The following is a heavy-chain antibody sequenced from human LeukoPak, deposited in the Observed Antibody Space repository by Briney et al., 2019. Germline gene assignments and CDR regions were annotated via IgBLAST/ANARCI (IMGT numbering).Heavy chain of an antibody. CDR3: AKDGILYYYDSSGPKGIMDY. CDR1: GFNFGGFS. V-gene: IGHV3-7*01. CDR2: MNEYGGDI. Sequence: GGSLRLSCAASGFNFGGFSMSWVRQAPGKGLEWVTHMNEYGGDIFYVDSVKDRFTISRDNAKNLLYLQMNSLRAEDTAVYYCAKDGILYYYDSSGPKGIMDYWGQGTLVTVSS. J-gene: IGHJ4*02. D-gene: IGHD3-22*01.